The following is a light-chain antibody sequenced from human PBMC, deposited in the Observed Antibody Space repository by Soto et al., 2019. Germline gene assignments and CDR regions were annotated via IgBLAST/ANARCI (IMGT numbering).Light chain of an antibody. CDR3: ASYTSSGTRV. V-gene: IGLV2-14*01. Sequence: QSALTQPASVSGSPGQSITISCTGTSSDAGGYNYVSWYQQHPGKAPKFMIYEVTNRPSGVSNRFSGSKSGNTASLTISGLQAEDEADYYCASYTSSGTRVFGTGTKLPVL. J-gene: IGLJ1*01. CDR2: EVT. CDR1: SSDAGGYNY.